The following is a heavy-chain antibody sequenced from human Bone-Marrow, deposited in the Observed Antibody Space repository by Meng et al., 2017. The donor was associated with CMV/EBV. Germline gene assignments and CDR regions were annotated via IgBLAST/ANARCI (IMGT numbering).Heavy chain of an antibody. D-gene: IGHD1-1*01. CDR1: GYTFTSYD. J-gene: IGHJ4*02. CDR2: MNPNSGNT. CDR3: ARDLSALSRQRLDY. V-gene: IGHV1-8*02. Sequence: ASVKVSCKASGYTFTSYDINWVRQATGQGLEWMGWMNPNSGNTGYAQKFQGRVTMTTDTSTSTAYMDLRSLRSDDTAVYYCARDLSALSRQRLDYWGQGTLVTFSS.